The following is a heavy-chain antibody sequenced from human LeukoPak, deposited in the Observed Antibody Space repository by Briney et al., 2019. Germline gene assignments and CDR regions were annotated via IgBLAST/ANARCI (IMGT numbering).Heavy chain of an antibody. D-gene: IGHD6-19*01. CDR2: INPSDGST. V-gene: IGHV1-46*01. J-gene: IGHJ4*02. Sequence: ASVKVSCKASGHTFTSYYVQWVRQAPGQGLEWMGIINPSDGSTRYAQKFQGRVTMTRDTSTSTVYMEVSSLRSEDTAVYYCARDSAGAGQIDYWGQGTLVTVSS. CDR1: GHTFTSYY. CDR3: ARDSAGAGQIDY.